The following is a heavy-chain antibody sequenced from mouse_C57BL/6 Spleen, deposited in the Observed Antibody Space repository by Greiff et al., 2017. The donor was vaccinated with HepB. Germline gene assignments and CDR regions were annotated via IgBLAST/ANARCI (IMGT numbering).Heavy chain of an antibody. CDR3: TRMDDYGYFDY. CDR1: GYTFTDYE. D-gene: IGHD2-4*01. V-gene: IGHV1-15*01. CDR2: IDPETGGT. Sequence: VKLQESGAELVRPGASVTLSCKASGYTFTDYEMHWVKQTPVHGLEWIGAIDPETGGTAYNQKFKGKAILTADKSSSTAYMELRSLTSEDSAVYYCTRMDDYGYFDYWGQGTTLTVSS. J-gene: IGHJ2*01.